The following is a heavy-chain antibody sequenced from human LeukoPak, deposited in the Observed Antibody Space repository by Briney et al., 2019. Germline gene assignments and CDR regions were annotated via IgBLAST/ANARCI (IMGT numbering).Heavy chain of an antibody. CDR2: ISHDGSNK. V-gene: IGHV3-30*18. J-gene: IGHJ4*02. CDR3: AKDRRGYCSGGSCYYNFDY. Sequence: GRSLRLSCAASGFTFSTYGMHWVRQAPGKGLEWVAVISHDGSNKYYADSVKGRFTISRDNSKNTLYVQMNSLRAEDTAVYYCAKDRRGYCSGGSCYYNFDYWGQGTLVTVSS. CDR1: GFTFSTYG. D-gene: IGHD2-15*01.